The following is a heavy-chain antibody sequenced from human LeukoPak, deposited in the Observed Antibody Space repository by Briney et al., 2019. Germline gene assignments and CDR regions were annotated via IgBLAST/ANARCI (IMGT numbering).Heavy chain of an antibody. CDR2: ISSSSSYI. CDR1: GFTFSSYS. V-gene: IGHV3-21*01. CDR3: ARDTAAAGSAFDI. Sequence: GGSLRLSCAASGFTFSSYSMNWVRQAPGKGLEWVSSISSSSSYIYYADSVKGRFTISRDNAKNSLYLQMNSLRAEDTAVYYCARDTAAAGSAFDIWGQGTMVTVSS. D-gene: IGHD6-13*01. J-gene: IGHJ3*02.